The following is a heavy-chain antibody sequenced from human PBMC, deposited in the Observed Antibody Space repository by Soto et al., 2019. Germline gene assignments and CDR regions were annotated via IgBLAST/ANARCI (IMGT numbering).Heavy chain of an antibody. D-gene: IGHD3-3*01. CDR1: GYTFTSYG. V-gene: IGHV1-18*01. CDR2: ISAYNGNT. J-gene: IGHJ6*03. CDR3: ARVETGVVIKMYYYYYYYMDV. Sequence: ASVKVSCKASGYTFTSYGISWVRQAPGQGLEWMGWISAYNGNTNYAQKLQGRVTMTTDTSTSTAYMELRSLRSDDTAVYYCARVETGVVIKMYYYYYYYMDVWGKGTTVTVSS.